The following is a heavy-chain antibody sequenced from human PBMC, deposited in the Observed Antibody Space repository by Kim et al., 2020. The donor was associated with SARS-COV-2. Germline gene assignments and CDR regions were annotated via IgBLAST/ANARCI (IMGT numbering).Heavy chain of an antibody. Sequence: SETLSLTCTVSGGSISSYYWSWIRQPPGKGLEWIGYIYYSGSTNYNPSLKSRVTISVDTSKNQFSLKLSSVTAADTAVYYCATASGDSSGSYYYYYGMDVWGQGTTVTVSS. CDR1: GGSISSYY. J-gene: IGHJ6*02. CDR3: ATASGDSSGSYYYYYGMDV. V-gene: IGHV4-59*08. D-gene: IGHD3-22*01. CDR2: IYYSGST.